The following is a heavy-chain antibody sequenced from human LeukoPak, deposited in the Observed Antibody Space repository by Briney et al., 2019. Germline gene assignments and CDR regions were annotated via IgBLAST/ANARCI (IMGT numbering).Heavy chain of an antibody. J-gene: IGHJ4*02. CDR1: GFTISRYG. Sequence: GGSLRLSCAASGFTISRYGMHWVRQAPGKGLEWVAVISYDGSNKYYVDSVKGRFTTSKDNSKNTLYLQMNSLRAEAPAVYYCAKDLEILTGYLDYWGQGTLVTVSS. V-gene: IGHV3-30*18. CDR2: ISYDGSNK. CDR3: AKDLEILTGYLDY. D-gene: IGHD3-9*01.